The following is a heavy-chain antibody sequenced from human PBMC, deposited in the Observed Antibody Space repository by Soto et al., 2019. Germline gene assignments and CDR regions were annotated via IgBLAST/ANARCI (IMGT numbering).Heavy chain of an antibody. CDR3: AREFSGNYYYKYDIDV. J-gene: IGHJ6*02. CDR1: DGSFTGSY. Sequence: SETLSLTCGVSDGSFTGSYWSWIRQPPVSGLEWIGEITPIGTITYNPSLRSRVTISLNTPKNQFTLTLRYVTAADTARYYCAREFSGNYYYKYDIDVWGQGTAVTVSS. CDR2: ITPIGTI. V-gene: IGHV4-34*01.